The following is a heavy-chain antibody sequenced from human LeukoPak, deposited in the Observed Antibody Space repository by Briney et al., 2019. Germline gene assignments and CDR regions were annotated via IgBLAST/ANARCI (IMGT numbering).Heavy chain of an antibody. D-gene: IGHD3-22*01. V-gene: IGHV1-46*01. CDR3: ARFNYDSSGYYFGYFDY. Sequence: ASVKVSCKASGYTFTSYYMHWVRQAPGQGLEWMGIINPSGGSTSYAQKFQGRVTMTRDTSTSTVYMELSSLRSEDTAVYYCARFNYDSSGYYFGYFDYWGQGTLVTVSS. J-gene: IGHJ4*02. CDR2: INPSGGST. CDR1: GYTFTSYY.